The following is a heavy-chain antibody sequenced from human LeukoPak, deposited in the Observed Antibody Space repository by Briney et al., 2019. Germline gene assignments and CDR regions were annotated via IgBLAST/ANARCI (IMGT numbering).Heavy chain of an antibody. CDR3: ARRLSLRFDAFAV. J-gene: IGHJ3*01. D-gene: IGHD3-3*01. Sequence: GGSLRISCKASGFSLSNYYMNWVRQAPGKGLEWVSSMSDIGPNTYYADSVKGRFTISRDTSKNTLLLQMNNLRADDTALYFCARRLSLRFDAFAVWGPGTVVTVSS. CDR1: GFSLSNYY. V-gene: IGHV3-23*01. CDR2: MSDIGPNT.